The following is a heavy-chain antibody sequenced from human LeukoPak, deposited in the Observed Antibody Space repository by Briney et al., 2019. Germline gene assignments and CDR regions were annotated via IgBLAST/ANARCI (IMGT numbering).Heavy chain of an antibody. J-gene: IGHJ6*02. Sequence: PETLSLTCALYGGSFSGYYWSWIRQPPEKGLEWIGEINHGGSTNYNTSLKRRVTISVDTSKNQFSLKLSSVTAADTAVYYCARYSSSSGGMDVWGQGTTVTVSS. CDR3: ARYSSSSGGMDV. V-gene: IGHV4-34*01. D-gene: IGHD6-6*01. CDR2: INHGGST. CDR1: GGSFSGYY.